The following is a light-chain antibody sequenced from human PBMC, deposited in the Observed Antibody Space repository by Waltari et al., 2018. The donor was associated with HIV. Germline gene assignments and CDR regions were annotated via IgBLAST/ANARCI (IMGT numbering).Light chain of an antibody. CDR3: QHYNHGPPLT. CDR2: CAS. J-gene: IGKJ4*01. Sequence: EIVMTQSPATLSVFPGERATLSCRASQSVSSNLAWYQQKPGQAPRPLIYCASTRATGIPARFSGSGSGTEFTLTISGLQSEDFAVYYCQHYNHGPPLTFGGGTKVEIK. CDR1: QSVSSN. V-gene: IGKV3-15*01.